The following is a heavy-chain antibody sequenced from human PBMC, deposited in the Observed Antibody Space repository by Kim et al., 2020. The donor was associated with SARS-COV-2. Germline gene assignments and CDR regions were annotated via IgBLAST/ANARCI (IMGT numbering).Heavy chain of an antibody. V-gene: IGHV1-18*01. CDR2: IYTYNGNT. CDR3: ARRRSAPRYGMDV. Sequence: ASVKVSCEASGYSFTTYGIAWVRQAPGQGLEWLGWIYTYNGNTNYAQKFRDRVTMTADTSANVVYMELRSLRPDDTAVYYCARRRSAPRYGMDVWGQGTTVTVSS. J-gene: IGHJ6*02. CDR1: GYSFTTYG.